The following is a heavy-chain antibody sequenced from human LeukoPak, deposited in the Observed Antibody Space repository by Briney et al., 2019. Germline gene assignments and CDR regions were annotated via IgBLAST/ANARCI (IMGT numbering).Heavy chain of an antibody. V-gene: IGHV3-74*01. CDR1: GFTFSSYW. CDR3: ARARRSSPVSYYFDY. CDR2: INTDGSST. J-gene: IGHJ4*02. D-gene: IGHD1-26*01. Sequence: GGSLRLSCAASGFTFSSYWMHWVRQAPGKGLVWVSRINTDGSSTSYADSVKGRFTISRDNAKNSLYLQMNSLRAEDTAVYYCARARRSSPVSYYFDYWGQGTLVTVSS.